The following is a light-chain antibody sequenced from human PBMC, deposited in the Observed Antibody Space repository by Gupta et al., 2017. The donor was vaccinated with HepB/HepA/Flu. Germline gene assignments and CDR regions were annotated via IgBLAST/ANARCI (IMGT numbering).Light chain of an antibody. CDR1: GSNLGAGYD. Sequence: QSVLTQPPSVSGAPGQRVTISCTGSGSNLGAGYDVHWYQQFPGAAPKLLILGDSDRPSGVPARFSGSKSGTSASLAITGLQAEDEADDDCQYYDISMSCWVFGGGTKLTVL. CDR3: QYYDISMSCWV. J-gene: IGLJ3*02. V-gene: IGLV1-40*01. CDR2: GDS.